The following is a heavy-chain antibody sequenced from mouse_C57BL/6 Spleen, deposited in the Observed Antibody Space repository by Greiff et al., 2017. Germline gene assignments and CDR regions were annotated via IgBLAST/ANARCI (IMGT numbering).Heavy chain of an antibody. CDR1: GYTFTSYW. J-gene: IGHJ2*01. D-gene: IGHD2-12*01. Sequence: QVQLQQPGAELVKPGASVKLSCTASGYTFTSYWMHWVTQRPGQGLEWIGMIHPNGGSTNYNEKFKSKATLTEDKSSSTAYMQLSSLTSEDSAVYYCARKTAYAFDYWGQGTTLTVSS. V-gene: IGHV1-64*01. CDR2: IHPNGGST. CDR3: ARKTAYAFDY.